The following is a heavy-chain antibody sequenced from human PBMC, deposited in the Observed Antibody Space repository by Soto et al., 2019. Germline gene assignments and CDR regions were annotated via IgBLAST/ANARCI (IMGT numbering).Heavy chain of an antibody. CDR1: GFTFSSYS. CDR3: ARDLPYSSSPKYYYYYYGMDV. J-gene: IGHJ6*02. D-gene: IGHD6-13*01. Sequence: EVQLVESGGGLVKPGGSLRLSCAASGFTFSSYSMNWVRQAPGKGLEWVSSISSSSSYIYYADTVKGRFTISRDNAKNSLYLQMNSLKAEEKAVYYCARDLPYSSSPKYYYYYYGMDVWGQGTTVTVSS. CDR2: ISSSSSYI. V-gene: IGHV3-21*01.